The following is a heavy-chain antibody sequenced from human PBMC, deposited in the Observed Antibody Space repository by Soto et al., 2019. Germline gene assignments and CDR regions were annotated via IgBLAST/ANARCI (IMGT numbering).Heavy chain of an antibody. CDR3: ATELGENPASPFDA. V-gene: IGHV1-69*01. J-gene: IGHJ4*02. D-gene: IGHD3-10*01. CDR1: GVTFSSET. CDR2: IIPLFGTA. Sequence: QVQLMQSGADVKKPGSSVKVSCQASGVTFSSETLGWVRQAPGQGLEWVGGIIPLFGTASYAQKFQGRVTITADESTSTVYRELSSLRSDDTAVYFCATELGENPASPFDAWGQGTLVTVSS.